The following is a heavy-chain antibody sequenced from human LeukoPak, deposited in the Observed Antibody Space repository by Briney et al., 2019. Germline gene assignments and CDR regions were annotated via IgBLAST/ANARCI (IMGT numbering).Heavy chain of an antibody. Sequence: PSETLSLTCTVSGGSISNYYWSWIRQPPGKGLEWIGYIYYSGNTNYNPSLKSRLIMSLDTSKNHFSLKLNSVTAADTAVYYCARHKDSGDYPLDYWGQGILVSVSS. CDR3: ARHKDSGDYPLDY. J-gene: IGHJ4*02. D-gene: IGHD4-17*01. V-gene: IGHV4-59*01. CDR2: IYYSGNT. CDR1: GGSISNYY.